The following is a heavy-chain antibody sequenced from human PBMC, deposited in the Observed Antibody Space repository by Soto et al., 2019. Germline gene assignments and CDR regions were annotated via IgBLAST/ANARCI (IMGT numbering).Heavy chain of an antibody. Sequence: SVKVSCKASGGTFSSYGISWVRQAPGQGLEWMGGIIPIFGTANYAQKFQGRVTITADESTSTAYMELSSLRSEDTAVYYCARGEMATIKDYYGMDVWGQGTTVTVSS. CDR3: ARGEMATIKDYYGMDV. J-gene: IGHJ6*02. CDR1: GGTFSSYG. CDR2: IIPIFGTA. D-gene: IGHD5-12*01. V-gene: IGHV1-69*13.